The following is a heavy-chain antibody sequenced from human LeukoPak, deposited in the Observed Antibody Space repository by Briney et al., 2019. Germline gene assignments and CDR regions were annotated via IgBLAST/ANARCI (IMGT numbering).Heavy chain of an antibody. CDR1: GFTFSHYG. CDR3: AKDCYWAFDY. Sequence: GGSLRLSCATSGFTFSHYGMHWVRQAPGRGLDWVAHIRYDESDKYYADSVKGRFTISRDISNNTVYLQMNSLRVEDTAVYYCAKDCYWAFDYWGQGTLATVSS. D-gene: IGHD2-15*01. V-gene: IGHV3-30*02. J-gene: IGHJ4*02. CDR2: IRYDESDK.